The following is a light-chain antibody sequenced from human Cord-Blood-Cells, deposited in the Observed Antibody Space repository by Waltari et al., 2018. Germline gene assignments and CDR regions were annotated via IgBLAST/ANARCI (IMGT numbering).Light chain of an antibody. Sequence: EMVLTQAPGTLSLSPGERATLSCRASQSVSSSYLAWYRQKPGPAPRLLIYGASSRATGIPDRFSGSGSGTYFTLTISRLEPEDLAVYSCQQYGSSYTFGQGTKLEIK. J-gene: IGKJ2*01. CDR2: GAS. CDR1: QSVSSSY. V-gene: IGKV3-20*01. CDR3: QQYGSSYT.